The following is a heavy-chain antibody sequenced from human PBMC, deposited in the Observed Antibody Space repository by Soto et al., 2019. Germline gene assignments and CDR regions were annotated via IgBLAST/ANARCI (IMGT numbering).Heavy chain of an antibody. J-gene: IGHJ6*02. V-gene: IGHV4-34*01. CDR3: ARGLRDFWSGYSPTTYFYYGMDV. CDR2: INHSGST. CDR1: VVSFSGYY. D-gene: IGHD3-3*01. Sequence: TSEALSLTGAVDVVSFSGYYWSWIRQPPGKGLEWIGEINHSGSTNYNPSVKSRVTISVDTSKNQSSLKLSSVTAADTAVYYCARGLRDFWSGYSPTTYFYYGMDVWGQGTTVTVSS.